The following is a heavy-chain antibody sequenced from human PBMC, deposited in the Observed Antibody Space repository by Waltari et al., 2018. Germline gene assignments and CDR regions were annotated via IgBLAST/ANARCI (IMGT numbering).Heavy chain of an antibody. Sequence: QLQLPESGPGLVKPSETLSLTCTVSGGSISSSSYYWGWIRQPPGKGLEWIGSIYYSGSTYYNPSLKSRVTISVDTSKNQFSLKLSSVTAADTAVYYCAVTSPDYYFDYWGQGTLVTVSS. CDR3: AVTSPDYYFDY. D-gene: IGHD2-21*02. V-gene: IGHV4-39*01. CDR2: IYYSGST. CDR1: GGSISSSSYY. J-gene: IGHJ4*02.